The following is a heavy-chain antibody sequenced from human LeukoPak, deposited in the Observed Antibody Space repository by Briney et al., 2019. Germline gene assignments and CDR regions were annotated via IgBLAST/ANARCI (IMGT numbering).Heavy chain of an antibody. CDR3: AKDVRYSSSWYCYMDV. CDR2: ISGSGGST. D-gene: IGHD6-13*01. CDR1: GFTFSSYA. V-gene: IGHV3-23*01. Sequence: GGSLRLSCAASGFTFSSYAMSWVRQAPGKGLERVSAISGSGGSTYYADSVKGRFTISRDNSKNTLYLQMNSLRAEDTAVYYCAKDVRYSSSWYCYMDVWGKGTTVTVSS. J-gene: IGHJ6*03.